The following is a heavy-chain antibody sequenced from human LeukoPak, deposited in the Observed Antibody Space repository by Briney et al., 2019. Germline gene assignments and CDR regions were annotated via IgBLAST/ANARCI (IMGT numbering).Heavy chain of an antibody. J-gene: IGHJ4*02. CDR1: GGSFSGYY. V-gene: IGHV4-34*01. CDR2: INHSGST. CDR3: ARLRAYSYGYVRYYFDY. Sequence: PSETLSLTCAVYGGSFSGYYWSWIRQPPGKGLEWIGEINHSGSTNYNPSLKSRVTISVDTSKNQFSLKLSSVTAADTAVYYCARLRAYSYGYVRYYFDYWGQGTLVTVSS. D-gene: IGHD5-18*01.